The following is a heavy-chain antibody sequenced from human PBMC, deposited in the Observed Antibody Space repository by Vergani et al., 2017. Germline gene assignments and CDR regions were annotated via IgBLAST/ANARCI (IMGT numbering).Heavy chain of an antibody. V-gene: IGHV3-23*04. Sequence: VQLVASGGGLVQPGGSLRLTCAASEFTFSNYAMNWVRQAPGKGLEWVSGISGSGVSVYYTDSVKGRFTISRDNSKNMLFLQMNNLRTEDTSIYYCAKQYFVSGNYLFDYWGQGTLVTVSS. CDR1: EFTFSNYA. D-gene: IGHD3-10*01. CDR3: AKQYFVSGNYLFDY. CDR2: ISGSGVSV. J-gene: IGHJ4*02.